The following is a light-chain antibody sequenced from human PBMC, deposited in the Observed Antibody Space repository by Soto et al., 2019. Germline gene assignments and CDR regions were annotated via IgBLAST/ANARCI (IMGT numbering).Light chain of an antibody. CDR1: SSDVGVYDY. CDR2: DVS. CDR3: SSYTSSITLFV. Sequence: QSVLTQPASVSGSPGQSITVSCTGTSSDVGVYDYVSWHQQHPGKAPKLIIYDVSNRPSGVSDRFSGSKSGNTASLTISGLQAEDAADYYCSSYTSSITLFVFGSGTKVTVL. J-gene: IGLJ1*01. V-gene: IGLV2-14*03.